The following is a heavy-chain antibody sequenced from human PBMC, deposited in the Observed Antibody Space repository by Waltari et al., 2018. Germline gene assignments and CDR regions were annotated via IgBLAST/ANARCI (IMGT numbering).Heavy chain of an antibody. D-gene: IGHD3-16*02. J-gene: IGHJ4*02. CDR3: ASRRGSYRKTFDY. V-gene: IGHV4-61*09. Sequence: QVQLQESGPGLVKPSQTLSLTCTVSGGSISSGSYYWSWIRQPAGKGLEWIGYIYTSGITNYNPSLKSRVTISVDTSKNQFSLKLSSVTAADTAVYYCASRRGSYRKTFDYWGQGTLVTVSS. CDR1: GGSISSGSYY. CDR2: IYTSGIT.